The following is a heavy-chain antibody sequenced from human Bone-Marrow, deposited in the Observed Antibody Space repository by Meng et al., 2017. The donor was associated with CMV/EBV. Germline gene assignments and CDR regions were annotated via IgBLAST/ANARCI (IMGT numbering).Heavy chain of an antibody. J-gene: IGHJ6*02. Sequence: GGSLRLSCAASGFTFSSYGMHWVRQAPGKGLEWVAFIRYDGSNKYYADSVKGRFTISRDNSKNTLYLQMNSLRAEDTAVYYCARDLRSSGSYYYYYGMDVWGQGTTVTVSS. CDR1: GFTFSSYG. CDR2: IRYDGSNK. V-gene: IGHV3-30*02. D-gene: IGHD6-19*01. CDR3: ARDLRSSGSYYYYYGMDV.